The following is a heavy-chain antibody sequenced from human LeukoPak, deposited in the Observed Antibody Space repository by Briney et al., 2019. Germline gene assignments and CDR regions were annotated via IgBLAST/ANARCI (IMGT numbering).Heavy chain of an antibody. D-gene: IGHD3-22*01. CDR1: GGSISSSSYY. J-gene: IGHJ4*02. CDR2: IYYSGST. V-gene: IGHV4-39*07. Sequence: SETLSLTCTVSGGSISSSSYYWGWIRQPPGKGLEWIGSIYYSGSTYYNPSLKSRVTISVDTSKNQFSLKLSSVTAADTAVYYCARASNYYYYDSAYYLYYFDYWGQGTLVTVSS. CDR3: ARASNYYYYDSAYYLYYFDY.